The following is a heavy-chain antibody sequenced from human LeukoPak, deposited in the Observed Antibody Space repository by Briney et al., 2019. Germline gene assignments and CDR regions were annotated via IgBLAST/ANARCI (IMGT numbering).Heavy chain of an antibody. D-gene: IGHD2-21*01. CDR3: AKISSYCGGDCFSPRPDDY. CDR2: ISGSGGST. CDR1: GFTFSSYA. Sequence: GGSLRLSCAASGFTFSSYAMSWVRQAPGKGLEWVSAISGSGGSTYYADSVKGRFTISRDNSKNTLYLQMNSLRAEDTAVYYCAKISSYCGGDCFSPRPDDYWGQGTLVTVSS. V-gene: IGHV3-23*01. J-gene: IGHJ4*02.